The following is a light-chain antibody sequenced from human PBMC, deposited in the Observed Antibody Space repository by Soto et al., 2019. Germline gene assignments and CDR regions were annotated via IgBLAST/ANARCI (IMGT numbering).Light chain of an antibody. Sequence: QSAPTQPASVSGSPGQSITISCTGTSSDVGGYKYVSWYQQHTGKAPKLMIYDVTNRPSGVSNRFSGSKSGNTASLTIPGLQAEDEADYYCSSYRSTGANVFGTGTKLTVL. CDR1: SSDVGGYKY. CDR3: SSYRSTGANV. J-gene: IGLJ1*01. V-gene: IGLV2-14*01. CDR2: DVT.